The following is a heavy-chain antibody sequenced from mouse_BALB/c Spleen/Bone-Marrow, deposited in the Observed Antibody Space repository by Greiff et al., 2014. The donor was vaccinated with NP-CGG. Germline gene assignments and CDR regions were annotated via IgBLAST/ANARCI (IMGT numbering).Heavy chain of an antibody. CDR3: ARRDGSYFDY. J-gene: IGHJ2*01. D-gene: IGHD3-3*01. CDR1: GYAFTNYL. V-gene: IGHV1-54*01. CDR2: INPGSGGT. Sequence: QVQLQQSGAELVRPGTSVKVSCKASGYAFTNYLIEWVKQRPGQGLEWIGMINPGSGGTNYNEKFEGKATLTADKSSSTAYMQLSSLTSGDSAVYFCARRDGSYFDYWGQGTTLTVSS.